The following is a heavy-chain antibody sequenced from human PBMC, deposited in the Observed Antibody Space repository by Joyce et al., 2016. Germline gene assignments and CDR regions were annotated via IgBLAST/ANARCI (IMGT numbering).Heavy chain of an antibody. CDR1: GYTFTSYI. Sequence: QVQLVQSGSELKKPGAPVKVSCKASGYTFTSYIMNWVRQAPGQGLEWMGWINTNTGNPTYAQGFTGRFVFSLDTSVSTAYLQISSLKAEDTAVYYCARDLSPRYYDILTGYEDWGQGTLVTVSS. CDR3: ARDLSPRYYDILTGYED. CDR2: INTNTGNP. J-gene: IGHJ4*02. D-gene: IGHD3-9*01. V-gene: IGHV7-4-1*02.